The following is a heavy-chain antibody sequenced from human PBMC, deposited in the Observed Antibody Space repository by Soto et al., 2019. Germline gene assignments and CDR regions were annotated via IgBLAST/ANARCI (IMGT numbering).Heavy chain of an antibody. D-gene: IGHD3-16*01. J-gene: IGHJ4*02. Sequence: QVQLVQSGAEVKKPGASVKVSCKASGYTFTSYYMHWVRQAPGQGLEWMGIINHSGGSTSYAQKCQGRVHMTTDTSTCTVYMELSSRVSEDTAVYYCARGGSDLLLGVHWGQGALVSVCS. V-gene: IGHV1-46*01. CDR1: GYTFTSYY. CDR3: ARGGSDLLLGVH. CDR2: INHSGGST.